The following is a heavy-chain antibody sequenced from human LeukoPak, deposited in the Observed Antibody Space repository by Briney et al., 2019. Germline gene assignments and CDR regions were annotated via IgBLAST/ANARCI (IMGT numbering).Heavy chain of an antibody. Sequence: GGSLRLSCAASGFTFSSYSMNWVRQAPGKGLEWVSSISSSSSYIYYADSVKGRFTISRDNAKNSLYLQMNSLRAEDTAVYYCAKEGTSSGWHPFADYWGQGTLVTVSS. CDR3: AKEGTSSGWHPFADY. CDR1: GFTFSSYS. J-gene: IGHJ4*02. CDR2: ISSSSSYI. V-gene: IGHV3-21*01. D-gene: IGHD6-19*01.